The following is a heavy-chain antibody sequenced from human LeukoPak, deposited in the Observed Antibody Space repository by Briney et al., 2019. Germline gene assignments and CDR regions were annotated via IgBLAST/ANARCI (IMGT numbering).Heavy chain of an antibody. CDR2: ISGCNGNT. D-gene: IGHD2-2*01. V-gene: IGHV1-18*01. Sequence: ASVKVSCTASGYTFSSSGVNWVRQAPGQGLEWMGWISGCNGNTNHIQQLKGRVTMTIDISTSTASMELRGLRSDDTAAYYCATRGPLYGLDTWGQGTTVIVSS. CDR3: ATRGPLYGLDT. J-gene: IGHJ6*02. CDR1: GYTFSSSG.